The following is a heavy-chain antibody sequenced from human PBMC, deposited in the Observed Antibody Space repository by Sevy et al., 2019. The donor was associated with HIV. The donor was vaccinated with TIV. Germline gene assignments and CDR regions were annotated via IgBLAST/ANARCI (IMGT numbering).Heavy chain of an antibody. CDR1: GFTFSDYY. CDR2: ISSSGSTI. J-gene: IGHJ4*02. V-gene: IGHV3-11*01. D-gene: IGHD5-12*01. CDR3: ARGTVEMATIYDY. Sequence: GGSLRLSCTASGFTFSDYYMSWIRQAPGKGLEWVSYISSSGSTIYYADSVKGRSTISRDNAKNSLYLQMNSLRAEDTAVYYCARGTVEMATIYDYWGQGTLVTVSS.